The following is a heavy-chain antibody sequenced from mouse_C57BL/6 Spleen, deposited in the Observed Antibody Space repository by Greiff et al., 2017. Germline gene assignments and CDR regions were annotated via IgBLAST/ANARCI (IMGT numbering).Heavy chain of an antibody. CDR3: ARGKGEDYFDY. CDR2: IYPGDGDT. V-gene: IGHV1-82*01. CDR1: GYAFSSSW. Sequence: VQLQQSGPELVKPGASVKIPCKASGYAFSSSWMNWVKQRPGKGLEWIGRIYPGDGDTNYNGKFKGKATLTADKSSSTAYMQLSSLTSEDSAVYFCARGKGEDYFDYWGQGTTLTVSS. J-gene: IGHJ2*01.